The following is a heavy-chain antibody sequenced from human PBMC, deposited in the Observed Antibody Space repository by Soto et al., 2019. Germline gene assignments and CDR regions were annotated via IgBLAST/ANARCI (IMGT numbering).Heavy chain of an antibody. CDR1: GGSINSYY. D-gene: IGHD3-10*01. CDR2: VHHSWGS. V-gene: IGHV4-59*08. J-gene: IGHJ6*02. CDR3: ARQGFGPLHGLVDV. Sequence: QVQLQESGPGLVKPSETLSLSCTVSGGSINSYYWSWIRQSPGKRMEWIGYVHHSWGSSYNPSLQSRVAISPDTSKSQFSLKVTSVTATDTAVYYGARQGFGPLHGLVDVWGQGTTVTVSS.